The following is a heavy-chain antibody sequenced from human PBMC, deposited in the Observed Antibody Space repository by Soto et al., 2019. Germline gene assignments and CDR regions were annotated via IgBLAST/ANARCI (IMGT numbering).Heavy chain of an antibody. CDR1: GYTFTGYY. CDR2: INPNSGGT. V-gene: IGHV1-2*04. Sequence: GASLKVSCKASGYTFTGYYMHWARQAPGQGLEWMGWINPNSGGTNYAQKFQGWVTMTRDTSISTAYMELSRLRSDDTAVYYCARSGRITIFGVDLNWFDPWGQGTLVTVSS. CDR3: ARSGRITIFGVDLNWFDP. J-gene: IGHJ5*02. D-gene: IGHD3-3*01.